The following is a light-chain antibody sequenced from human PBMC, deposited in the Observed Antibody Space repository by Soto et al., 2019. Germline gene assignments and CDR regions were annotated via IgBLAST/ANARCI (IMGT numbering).Light chain of an antibody. CDR3: QQYGDSPDTDRWT. CDR1: QSVRSSS. J-gene: IGKJ1*01. V-gene: IGKV3-20*01. Sequence: EIVLTQSPGTLSLSPGERASLSCRASQSVRSSSLAWYQQKPGQPPRLLIYGASSRATGIPDRFSGSGSGTDFTLTISRLEPEDFAVDFCQQYGDSPDTDRWTFGPGTKVEIK. CDR2: GAS.